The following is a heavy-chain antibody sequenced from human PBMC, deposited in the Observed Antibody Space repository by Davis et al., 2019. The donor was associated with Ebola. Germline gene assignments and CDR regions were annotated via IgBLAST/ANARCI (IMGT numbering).Heavy chain of an antibody. CDR2: IIPILGIA. V-gene: IGHV1-69*04. D-gene: IGHD6-19*01. J-gene: IGHJ4*02. Sequence: SVKVSCKASGYTFTSYGISWVRQAPGQGLEWMGRIIPILGIANYAQKFQGRVTITADKSTSTAYMELRSLRSDDTAVYYCARRGDEGSGWSIHAIYYFDYWGQGTLVTVSS. CDR3: ARRGDEGSGWSIHAIYYFDY. CDR1: GYTFTSYG.